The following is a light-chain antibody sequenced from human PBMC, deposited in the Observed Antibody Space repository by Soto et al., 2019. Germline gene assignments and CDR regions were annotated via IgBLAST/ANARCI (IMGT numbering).Light chain of an antibody. V-gene: IGKV1-9*01. Sequence: DIQLTQSPSFLSASVGDRVTITCRASQGISTYLAWYQQKPGKAPKLLIYAASTLQSGVPSRFSGSESGTEFTLTISSLQPEDFATYYCLQHNTFPLTFGQGTKVEIK. CDR3: LQHNTFPLT. CDR1: QGISTY. J-gene: IGKJ1*01. CDR2: AAS.